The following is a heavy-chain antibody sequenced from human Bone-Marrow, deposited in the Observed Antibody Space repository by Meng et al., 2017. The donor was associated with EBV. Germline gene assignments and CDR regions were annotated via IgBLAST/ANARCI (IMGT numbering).Heavy chain of an antibody. D-gene: IGHD3-10*01. CDR3: ARVLGTIYYGSGIDY. V-gene: IGHV4-34*01. Sequence: VLLQQWGAGLVKPSETLSLTCAVYGGSFSGDYWSWIRQPPGKGLEWIGEINHSGSTNYNPSLKSRVTISVDTSKNQFSLKLSSVTAADTAVYYCARVLGTIYYGSGIDYWGQGTLVTVSS. CDR1: GGSFSGDY. J-gene: IGHJ4*02. CDR2: INHSGST.